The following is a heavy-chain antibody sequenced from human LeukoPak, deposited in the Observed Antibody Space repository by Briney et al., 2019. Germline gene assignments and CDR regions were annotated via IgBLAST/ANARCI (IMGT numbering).Heavy chain of an antibody. Sequence: GASVKVSCKASGYPFTSYGISWVRQAPGQGLEWMGWISAHNGYTNYAQKLQGRVTMTTDTSTSTVYMELRSLTSDDTAVYYCARDMTYEVDYWGQGTLVTVSS. CDR3: ARDMTYEVDY. CDR1: GYPFTSYG. CDR2: ISAHNGYT. V-gene: IGHV1-18*01. J-gene: IGHJ4*02. D-gene: IGHD5-12*01.